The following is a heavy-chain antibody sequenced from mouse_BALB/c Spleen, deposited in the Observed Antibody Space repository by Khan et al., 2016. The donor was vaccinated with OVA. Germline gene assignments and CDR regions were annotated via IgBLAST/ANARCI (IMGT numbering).Heavy chain of an antibody. J-gene: IGHJ3*01. CDR2: ISDGGSYT. CDR3: ARGYYGDPFAY. Sequence: EVELVESGGGLVKPGGSLKLSCAASGFTFSDYYMYWVRQTPEKRLEWLATISDGGSYTYYPDSVKGRFTISRDDAQNNLYLQMSSLKSEDTAMYYCARGYYGDPFAYWGQGTLVTSSA. D-gene: IGHD2-13*01. CDR1: GFTFSDYY. V-gene: IGHV5-4*02.